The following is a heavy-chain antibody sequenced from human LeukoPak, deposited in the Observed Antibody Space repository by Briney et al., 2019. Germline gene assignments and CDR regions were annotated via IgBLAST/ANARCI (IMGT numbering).Heavy chain of an antibody. V-gene: IGHV1-69*13. J-gene: IGHJ3*02. CDR1: GGTFSSYA. Sequence: GASVKVSCKASGGTFSSYAIGWVRQAPGQGLEWMGGIIPIFGTANYAQKFQGRVTITADESTSTAYMELSSLRSEDTAVYYCARKPTYCSSTSCPPSVDAFDIWGQGTMVTVSS. CDR2: IIPIFGTA. D-gene: IGHD2-2*01. CDR3: ARKPTYCSSTSCPPSVDAFDI.